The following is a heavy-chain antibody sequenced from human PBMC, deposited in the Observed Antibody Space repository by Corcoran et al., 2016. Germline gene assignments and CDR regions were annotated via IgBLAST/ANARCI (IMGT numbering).Heavy chain of an antibody. V-gene: IGHV3-30*18. CDR2: ISYDGSNK. CDR1: GFTFSSYG. D-gene: IGHD1-26*01. J-gene: IGHJ3*02. CDR3: AKDLSSGLGSYNDAFDI. Sequence: QVQLVESGGGVVQPGRSLRLSCAASGFTFSSYGMHWVRQAPGKGLEWVAVISYDGSNKYYADSVKGRFTISRDNSKNTLYLQMNSLRAEDTAVYYCAKDLSSGLGSYNDAFDIWGQGTMVTVSS.